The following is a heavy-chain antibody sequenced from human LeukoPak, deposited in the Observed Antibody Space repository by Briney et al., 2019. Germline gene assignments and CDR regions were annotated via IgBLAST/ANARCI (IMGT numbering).Heavy chain of an antibody. D-gene: IGHD2-21*01. J-gene: IGHJ5*02. CDR1: GFTVSSNY. Sequence: SGGSLRLSCAASGFTVSSNYMSWVRQAPGKGLEWVSVIYSGGSTYYADSVKGRFTISRDNSKNTLYLQMNSLRAEDTAVYYCARAVPAMGSPYNWFDPWGQGTLVTVSS. V-gene: IGHV3-66*01. CDR2: IYSGGST. CDR3: ARAVPAMGSPYNWFDP.